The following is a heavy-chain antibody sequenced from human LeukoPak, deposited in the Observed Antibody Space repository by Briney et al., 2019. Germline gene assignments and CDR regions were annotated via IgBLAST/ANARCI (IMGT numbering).Heavy chain of an antibody. CDR1: GFTFSSYG. CDR2: IRYDGSKK. J-gene: IGHJ6*03. V-gene: IGHV3-30*02. D-gene: IGHD2-15*01. CDR3: AKGAKRLGYCSGGTCYSNYDYYYMDV. Sequence: PGGSLRLSCAASGFTFSSYGMHWVRQAPGKGLEWVAFIRYDGSKKYYADSVKSRFTISRDNSKNTLYLQMNSLRAEDTAVYYCAKGAKRLGYCSGGTCYSNYDYYYMDVWGKGTTVTISS.